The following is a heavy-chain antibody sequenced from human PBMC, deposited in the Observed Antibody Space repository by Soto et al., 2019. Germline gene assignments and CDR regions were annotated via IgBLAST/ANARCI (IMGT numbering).Heavy chain of an antibody. J-gene: IGHJ4*01. Sequence: GGSLRLSCSPSGFAFSNAWINRVLQSPVKGLECGVRSKSKAHGATTDFSSPVRGRFAITRDDSRNMVYMQMNSLNTEDTAVYFFTPDSITTMMVPLFDSWG. CDR3: TPDSITTMMVPLFDS. CDR2: SKSKAHGATT. CDR1: GFAFSNAW. D-gene: IGHD3-22*01. V-gene: IGHV3-15*07.